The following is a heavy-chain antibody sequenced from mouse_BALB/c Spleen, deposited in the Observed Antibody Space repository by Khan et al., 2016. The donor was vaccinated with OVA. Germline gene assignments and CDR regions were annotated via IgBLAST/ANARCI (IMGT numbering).Heavy chain of an antibody. CDR2: IYPGTDNT. V-gene: IGHV1S132*01. CDR1: GYIFTSYW. Sequence: VKLLESGAELVRPGASVKLSCKTSGYIFTSYWIHWVKQRSGQGLEWIARIYPGTDNTYYNQKLKDKASLTADKSSSTAYLQLSSLKSEDSAVYFCAREEALYDFDYWGQGTTLTVSS. J-gene: IGHJ2*01. D-gene: IGHD1-1*01. CDR3: AREEALYDFDY.